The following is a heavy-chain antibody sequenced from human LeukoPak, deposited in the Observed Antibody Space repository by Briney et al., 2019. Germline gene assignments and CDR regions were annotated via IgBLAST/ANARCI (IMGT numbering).Heavy chain of an antibody. CDR1: GGSISSYY. Sequence: KPSETLSLTCTVSGGSISSYYWSWIRQPPGKGLEWIGYSHNSGTTNSNPSLKSRVNISLDTSNSQISLKLTAGTAADTAVYFCASMGGYSGYATHWGQGILVTVSS. V-gene: IGHV4-59*08. J-gene: IGHJ4*02. D-gene: IGHD5-12*01. CDR3: ASMGGYSGYATH. CDR2: SHNSGTT.